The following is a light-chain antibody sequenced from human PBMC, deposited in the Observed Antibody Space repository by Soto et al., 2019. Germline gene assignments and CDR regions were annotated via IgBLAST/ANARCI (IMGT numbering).Light chain of an antibody. CDR1: SSDVGGYNY. Sequence: QSALTQPPSASGSPGQSVTISCTGTSSDVGGYNYVSWYQQHPDKAPKLMIYEVSKRPSGVPDRFSGSKSGNTASLTVSGLQAEDEADYYCSSYAGSNNDDVFGTGTQLTVL. CDR2: EVS. V-gene: IGLV2-8*01. J-gene: IGLJ1*01. CDR3: SSYAGSNNDDV.